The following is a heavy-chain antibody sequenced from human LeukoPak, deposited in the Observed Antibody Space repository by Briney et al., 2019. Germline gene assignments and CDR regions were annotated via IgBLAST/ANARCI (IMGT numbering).Heavy chain of an antibody. Sequence: GESLKISCEAFGYSFSNYWIAWVRQLPGQGLEWMGMIWPGNSDTKYRPSFQGQVTISADRSISTAYLQWSSLKASDTAIYYCARGAGYCSDGTCYNFDYWGQGTLVTVSS. D-gene: IGHD2-15*01. J-gene: IGHJ4*02. CDR3: ARGAGYCSDGTCYNFDY. V-gene: IGHV5-51*01. CDR2: IWPGNSDT. CDR1: GYSFSNYW.